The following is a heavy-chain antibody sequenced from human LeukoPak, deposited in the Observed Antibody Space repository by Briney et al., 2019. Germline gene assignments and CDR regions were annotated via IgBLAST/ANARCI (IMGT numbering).Heavy chain of an antibody. Sequence: GGSLRLSCAASGFTFTNYAMTWVRQAPGKGLEWVSTVSGTGGSTHYADSVKGRFTISRDNSKNTLYLQMNGLAAEDTAVYYCARDQLMSGGNAFDLWGQGTMVTVSS. D-gene: IGHD3-10*02. CDR3: ARDQLMSGGNAFDL. CDR2: VSGTGGST. J-gene: IGHJ3*01. CDR1: GFTFTNYA. V-gene: IGHV3-23*01.